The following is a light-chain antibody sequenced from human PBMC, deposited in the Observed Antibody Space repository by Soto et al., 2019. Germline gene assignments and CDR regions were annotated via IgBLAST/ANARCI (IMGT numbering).Light chain of an antibody. J-gene: IGLJ3*02. CDR1: RSNIGSNS. Sequence: QSVLTQSPSASGTPGQRVTIYCSGSRSNIGSNSVSWYQQLPGTAPKLLICNNNQRPSGVPDRFSGSKSGTSASLAISGLQSGDEADYYCATWDDSLDGRLFGGGTKLTVL. CDR3: ATWDDSLDGRL. V-gene: IGLV1-44*01. CDR2: NNN.